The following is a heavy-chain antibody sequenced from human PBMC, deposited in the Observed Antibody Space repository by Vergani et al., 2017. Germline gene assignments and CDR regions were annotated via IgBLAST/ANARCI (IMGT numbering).Heavy chain of an antibody. CDR1: GFTFSACP. V-gene: IGHV3-23*01. Sequence: EVQLLQSGGGVIQPGGSVRLSCAASGFTFSACPMTWVRQAPGKGLEWVSAISARYPSTYYADSVKGRFTISRDNSKNMPYLQMNSLRAEDTAVYYCARLSYDTTPYLQGGYDCWGQGTLVSVSS. CDR3: ARLSYDTTPYLQGGYDC. D-gene: IGHD3-22*01. J-gene: IGHJ4*02. CDR2: ISARYPST.